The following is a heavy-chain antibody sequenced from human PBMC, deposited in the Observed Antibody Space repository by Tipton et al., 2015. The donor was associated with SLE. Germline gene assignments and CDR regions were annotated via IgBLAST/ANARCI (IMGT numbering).Heavy chain of an antibody. CDR2: IYVPGDT. CDR3: AGASWSYGFFDH. J-gene: IGHJ4*02. CDR1: GFSVTNNY. Sequence: VQLVQSGGGLTQPGGSLRLSCAASGFSVTNNYMSWVRQAPGKGLEWVSVIYVPGDTYYADSVKGRFTISRDNSKNTVYLDMLSLRADDTAMYYCAGASWSYGFFDHWGQGTLVTVPP. V-gene: IGHV3-53*01. D-gene: IGHD3-10*01.